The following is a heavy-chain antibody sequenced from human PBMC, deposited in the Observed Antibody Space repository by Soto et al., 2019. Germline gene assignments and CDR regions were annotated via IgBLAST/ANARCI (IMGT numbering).Heavy chain of an antibody. CDR1: GGSISKSNW. V-gene: IGHV4-4*02. J-gene: IGHJ6*02. CDR3: ERGHSVYDRQSVVVSPDYYHYYGMDV. Sequence: SETLSLTCAVSGGSISKSNWWSWVRQPPGKGLEWIAEIYHSGSSNYNPSLKSRVTISVDKSKNQFSLKLMSVTAADTAVYYCERGHSVYDRQSVVVSPDYYHYYGMDVWGQGTAVTV. D-gene: IGHD5-12*01. CDR2: IYHSGSS.